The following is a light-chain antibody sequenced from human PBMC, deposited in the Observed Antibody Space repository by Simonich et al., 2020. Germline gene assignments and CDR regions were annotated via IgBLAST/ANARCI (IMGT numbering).Light chain of an antibody. V-gene: IGKV4-1*01. J-gene: IGKJ2*01. CDR1: QSVLYSSNNKNY. Sequence: DIVMTQSPDSLAVSLGERATINCKSSQSVLYSSNNKNYLAWYQQKQGQPPKLLIYWASTRESGVPDRFSGSGSGTDFTRTISSLQAEDVAVYYCQQYYSTPYTFGQGTKLEIK. CDR3: QQYYSTPYT. CDR2: WAS.